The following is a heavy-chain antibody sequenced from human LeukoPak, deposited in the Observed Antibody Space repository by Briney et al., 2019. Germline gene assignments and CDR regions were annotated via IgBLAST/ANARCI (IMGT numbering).Heavy chain of an antibody. CDR3: ARDGIAVAENDY. CDR2: IYHSGST. Sequence: PSETLSLTCTVSGYSISSGYYWGWIRQPPGKGLEWIGSIYHSGSTYYNPSLKSRVTISVDTSKNQFSLKLSSVTAADTAVYYCARDGIAVAENDYWGQGTLVTVSS. J-gene: IGHJ4*02. V-gene: IGHV4-38-2*02. CDR1: GYSISSGYY. D-gene: IGHD6-19*01.